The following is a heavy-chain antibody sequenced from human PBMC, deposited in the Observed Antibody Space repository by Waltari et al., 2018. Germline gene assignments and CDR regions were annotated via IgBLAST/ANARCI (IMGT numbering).Heavy chain of an antibody. Sequence: QVQLQESGPGLVKPSETLSLTCALSGYSISSGYYWGWMRQPPGKGLEWIGSIYHSGDPDQNPTLKRRVTRSVDTSKNRLPLLLGAVTAADTAVYYCAILDWGSPHYWGQGTLVTVSS. D-gene: IGHD7-27*01. J-gene: IGHJ4*02. V-gene: IGHV4-38-2*01. CDR2: IYHSGDP. CDR1: GYSISSGYY. CDR3: AILDWGSPHY.